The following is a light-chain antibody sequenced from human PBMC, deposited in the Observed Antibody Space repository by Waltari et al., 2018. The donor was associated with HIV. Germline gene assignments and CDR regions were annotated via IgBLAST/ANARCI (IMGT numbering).Light chain of an antibody. J-gene: IGKJ5*01. V-gene: IGKV3-15*01. CDR3: QHYNSRPPLT. CDR2: SAS. CDR1: QSVTNN. Sequence: QSPATLSVSPGERATLSCRASQSVTNNLAWYQQKPGQAPRLLIFSASARASGVPGRFSASGSGTEFTLTISSLQPEDSAVYYCQHYNSRPPLTFGQGTRVEIK.